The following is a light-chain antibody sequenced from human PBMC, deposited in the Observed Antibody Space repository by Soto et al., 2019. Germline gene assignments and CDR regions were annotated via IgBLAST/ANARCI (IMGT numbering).Light chain of an antibody. CDR1: QRISN. CDR2: GAS. CDR3: QQYNNWIT. V-gene: IGKV3-15*01. Sequence: EIVMTQSPATLSVSPEERATLSCRASQRISNLAWYQQKPGQAPRLLIYGASTRATGIPARFSGSGSGTEFTLTISSLQSEDFAVYYCQQYNNWITFGQGTRLEIK. J-gene: IGKJ5*01.